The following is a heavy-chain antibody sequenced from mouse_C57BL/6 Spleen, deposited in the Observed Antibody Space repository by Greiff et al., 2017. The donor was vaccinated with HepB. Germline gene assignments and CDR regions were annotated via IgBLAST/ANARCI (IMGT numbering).Heavy chain of an antibody. Sequence: EVQLVESGGGLVKPGGSLKLSCAASGFTFSSYAMSWVRQTPEKRLEWVATISDGGSYTYYPDNVKGRFTISRDNAKNNLYLQMSHLKSEDTAMYYCARASDGYLYYAMDYWGQGTSVTVSS. D-gene: IGHD2-3*01. CDR2: ISDGGSYT. V-gene: IGHV5-4*01. CDR1: GFTFSSYA. CDR3: ARASDGYLYYAMDY. J-gene: IGHJ4*01.